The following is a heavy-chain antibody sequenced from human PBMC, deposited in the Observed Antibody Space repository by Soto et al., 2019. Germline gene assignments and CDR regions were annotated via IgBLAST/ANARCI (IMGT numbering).Heavy chain of an antibody. CDR3: ATNYGLVAFDI. Sequence: SETLSLTCTVSGGSISSSYWSWIRQPPGKGLEWIGYIYDSGSTYYNSSLKSRVTMSVDTSKNQFSLKLNSVTAADTAVYYCATNYGLVAFDIWGHGTLVTVS. J-gene: IGHJ3*02. D-gene: IGHD4-17*01. V-gene: IGHV4-59*08. CDR2: IYDSGST. CDR1: GGSISSSY.